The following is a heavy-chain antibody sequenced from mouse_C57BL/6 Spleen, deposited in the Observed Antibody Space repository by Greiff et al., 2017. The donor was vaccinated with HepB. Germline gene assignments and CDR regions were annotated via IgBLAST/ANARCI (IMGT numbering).Heavy chain of an antibody. V-gene: IGHV1-82*01. D-gene: IGHD1-1*01. CDR2: IYPGDGDT. Sequence: VQLKQSGPELVKPGASVKISCKASGYAFSSSWMNWVKQRPGKGLEWIGRIYPGDGDTNYNGKFKGKATLTADKSSSTAYMQLSSLTSEDSAVYFCAKPVLYYYAMDYWGQGTSVTVSS. CDR3: AKPVLYYYAMDY. CDR1: GYAFSSSW. J-gene: IGHJ4*01.